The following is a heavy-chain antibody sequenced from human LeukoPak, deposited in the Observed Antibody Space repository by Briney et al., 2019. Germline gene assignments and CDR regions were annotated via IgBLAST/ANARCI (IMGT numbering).Heavy chain of an antibody. Sequence: GGSLRLSCAASGFTFSSYGMHWVRQAPGKGLEWVAVISYDGSNKYYADSVKGRFTISRDNSKNTLYLQMNSLRAEDTAVYYCAKGRDYGDFDYWGQGTLVTVSP. CDR1: GFTFSSYG. CDR2: ISYDGSNK. V-gene: IGHV3-30*18. CDR3: AKGRDYGDFDY. D-gene: IGHD4-17*01. J-gene: IGHJ4*02.